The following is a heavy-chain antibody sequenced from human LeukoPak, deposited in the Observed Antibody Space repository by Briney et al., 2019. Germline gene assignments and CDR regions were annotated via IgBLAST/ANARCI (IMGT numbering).Heavy chain of an antibody. Sequence: PGGSLRLSCAASGFTFSSYAMRWVRQAPGKGLEWVSGMSGSGGSIYYADSVKGRFTISRGNSKNTLYLQMNSLRAEDTAVYYCAKGSSGSYYGAGYWGQGTLVTVSS. CDR2: MSGSGGSI. J-gene: IGHJ4*02. D-gene: IGHD3-10*01. CDR3: AKGSSGSYYGAGY. CDR1: GFTFSSYA. V-gene: IGHV3-23*01.